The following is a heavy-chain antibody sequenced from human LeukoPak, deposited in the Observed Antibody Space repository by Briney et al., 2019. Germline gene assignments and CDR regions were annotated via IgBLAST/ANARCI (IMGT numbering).Heavy chain of an antibody. V-gene: IGHV1-69*02. CDR2: IIPILGIA. Sequence: SVKVSCKASGGTFSSYTISWVRQAPGQGLEWMGRIIPILGIANYGQKFQGRVTITADKSTSTAYMELSSLRSEDTAVYYCARGKMVTRGMDVWGQGTTVTVSS. CDR3: ARGKMVTRGMDV. CDR1: GGTFSSYT. D-gene: IGHD4-23*01. J-gene: IGHJ6*02.